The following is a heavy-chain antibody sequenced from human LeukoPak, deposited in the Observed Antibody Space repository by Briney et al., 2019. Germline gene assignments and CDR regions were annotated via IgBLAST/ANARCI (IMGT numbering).Heavy chain of an antibody. CDR1: GYTLTELS. D-gene: IGHD3-3*01. CDR2: FDPEDGET. Sequence: ASVKVSCKDSGYTLTELSMHWVRQAPGKGLEWMGGFDPEDGETVYTQKFQGRVTMTEDTSTDTAYMELSSLSSEDTAVYYCATGIFGVVKCFDYWGQGTLVTVSP. CDR3: ATGIFGVVKCFDY. V-gene: IGHV1-24*01. J-gene: IGHJ4*02.